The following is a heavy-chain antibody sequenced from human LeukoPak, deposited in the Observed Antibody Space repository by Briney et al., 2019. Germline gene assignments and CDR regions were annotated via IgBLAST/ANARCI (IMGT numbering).Heavy chain of an antibody. CDR2: IYYSGST. D-gene: IGHD6-13*01. CDR3: ASGGAGIAAAP. V-gene: IGHV4-59*01. CDR1: GGSISSYY. Sequence: PSETLSLTCTVSGGSISSYYWSWIRQPPGKGLEWIGYIYYSGSTNYNPSLKSRVTISVDTSKNQFSLKLTSVTAADTAIYYCASGGAGIAAAPWGQGTMVTVSS. J-gene: IGHJ3*01.